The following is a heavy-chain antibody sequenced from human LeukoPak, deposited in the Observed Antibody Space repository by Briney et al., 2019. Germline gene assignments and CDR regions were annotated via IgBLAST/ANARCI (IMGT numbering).Heavy chain of an antibody. CDR3: AREGGGYCSSTSCYRDNWFDP. Sequence: GESLKISCKGSGYSFTSYWIGWVRQMPGKGLEWMGIIYPGDSDTRYSPSFQGQVTISADKSISTAYLQWSSLKASDTAMYYCAREGGGYCSSTSCYRDNWFDPWGQGTLVTVSS. CDR1: GYSFTSYW. J-gene: IGHJ5*02. D-gene: IGHD2-2*02. V-gene: IGHV5-51*01. CDR2: IYPGDSDT.